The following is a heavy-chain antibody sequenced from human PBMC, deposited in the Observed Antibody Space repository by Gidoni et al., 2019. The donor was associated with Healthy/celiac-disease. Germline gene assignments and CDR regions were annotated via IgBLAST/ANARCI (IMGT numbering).Heavy chain of an antibody. CDR1: GFTFSSSA. Sequence: QVQLVESGGGVVQPGRSLRLSCAASGFTFSSSARHWVRQAPGKGLEWVAVIWYDGSNKYYADSVKGRFTISRDNSKNTLYLKMNSLRAEDTAVYYCAREDCSSTSCYAPPAFDIWGQGTMVTVSS. CDR2: IWYDGSNK. CDR3: AREDCSSTSCYAPPAFDI. D-gene: IGHD2-2*01. V-gene: IGHV3-33*01. J-gene: IGHJ3*02.